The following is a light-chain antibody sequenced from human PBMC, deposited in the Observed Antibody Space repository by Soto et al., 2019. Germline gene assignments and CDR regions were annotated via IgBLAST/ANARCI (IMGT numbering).Light chain of an antibody. Sequence: DVQMTQSPSSLSASVGDRVTITCRASQNIDIYLNWYQQKPGRPPNLLIYTTSPLQSGVPTRFSGSGSGTDFTLTISNLQPEDFATYSCHQTYSTPPAFGQGTKVEIK. CDR1: QNIDIY. CDR3: HQTYSTPPA. CDR2: TTS. V-gene: IGKV1-39*01. J-gene: IGKJ1*01.